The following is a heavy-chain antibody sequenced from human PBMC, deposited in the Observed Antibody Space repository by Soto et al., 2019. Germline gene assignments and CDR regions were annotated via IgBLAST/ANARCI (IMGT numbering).Heavy chain of an antibody. J-gene: IGHJ3*02. D-gene: IGHD3-3*01. Sequence: QVQLQESGPGLVKPSQTLSLTCTVSGGSISSGGYYWSWIRQHPGKGLEWIAYIYYSESTYYNPSRKIRITISLDTSKNQFSLMLSSVTAADEAVYSWAATKDFWTSDFAIWGRGTVVTVSS. CDR3: AATKDFWTSDFAI. V-gene: IGHV4-31*03. CDR2: IYYSEST. CDR1: GGSISSGGYY.